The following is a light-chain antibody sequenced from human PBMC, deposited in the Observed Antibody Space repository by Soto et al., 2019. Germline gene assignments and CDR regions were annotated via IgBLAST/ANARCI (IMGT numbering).Light chain of an antibody. CDR2: DVT. J-gene: IGLJ1*01. CDR3: SSYKSTSTPYV. V-gene: IGLV2-14*03. CDR1: SSDIGSYNY. Sequence: QSVLTQPASVSGSPGQSITISCTGTSSDIGSYNYVSWYQQHPGKAPKLIIYDVTNRPAGISSRFSASKSGDTASLTISVLQADDEADYFCSSYKSTSTPYVFGTGTTVTVL.